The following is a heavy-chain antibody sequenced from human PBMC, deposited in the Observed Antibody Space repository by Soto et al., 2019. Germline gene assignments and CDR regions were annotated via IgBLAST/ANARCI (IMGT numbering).Heavy chain of an antibody. CDR1: GYTFTSYA. V-gene: IGHV1-3*01. Sequence: ASVKVSCKASGYTFTSYAMHWVRQAPGQRLEWMGWINASNGNTTYAQHFQGRVTMTRDTSTSTAYMELTSLTSDDTAIYYCARGGHVVVVTAALDYWGQGTLVTVSS. D-gene: IGHD2-21*02. CDR2: INASNGNT. J-gene: IGHJ4*02. CDR3: ARGGHVVVVTAALDY.